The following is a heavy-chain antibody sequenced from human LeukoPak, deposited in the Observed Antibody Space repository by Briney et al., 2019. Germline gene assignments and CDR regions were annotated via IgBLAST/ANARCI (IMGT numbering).Heavy chain of an antibody. CDR3: ARESMVRGVISYYYYYGMDV. J-gene: IGHJ6*02. CDR1: GGSISSYY. V-gene: IGHV4-59*01. D-gene: IGHD3-10*01. Sequence: SETLSLTCTVSGGSISSYYWSWIRQPPGGVLGWIWYIFYRGSTNYNPSLKSRFTISVDTSKNQFSLKLSSVTAADTAVYYCARESMVRGVISYYYYYGMDVWGQGTTVTVSS. CDR2: IFYRGST.